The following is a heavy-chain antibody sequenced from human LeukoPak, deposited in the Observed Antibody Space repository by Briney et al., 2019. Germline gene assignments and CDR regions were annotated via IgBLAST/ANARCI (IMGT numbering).Heavy chain of an antibody. CDR2: ISGSGGST. V-gene: IGHV3-23*01. D-gene: IGHD3-3*01. Sequence: PGGSLRLSCAASGFTFSSYAMSWVRQAPGKGLEWVSAISGSGGSTYHADSVKGRFTISRDNSKNTLYLQMNSLRAEDTAVYYCAKGNHEYYDFWSGYHSDYWGQGTLVTVSS. J-gene: IGHJ4*02. CDR3: AKGNHEYYDFWSGYHSDY. CDR1: GFTFSSYA.